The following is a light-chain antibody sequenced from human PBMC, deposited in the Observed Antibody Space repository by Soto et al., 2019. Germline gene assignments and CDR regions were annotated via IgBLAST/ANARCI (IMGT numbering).Light chain of an antibody. CDR2: AAS. J-gene: IGKJ1*01. V-gene: IGKV1-39*01. Sequence: DIQMTQSPSSLSASVGDRVTITCRASQSIGKHLNWYQQKPGKAARILIHAASSLQSGVPSRFSGSGSGSGVTLTTSNMQPEDFSAYYCQHSYSTPPWTFGPGTTVDIK. CDR1: QSIGKH. CDR3: QHSYSTPPWT.